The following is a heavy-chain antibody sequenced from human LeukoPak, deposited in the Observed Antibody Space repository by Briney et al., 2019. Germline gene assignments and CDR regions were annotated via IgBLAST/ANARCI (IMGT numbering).Heavy chain of an antibody. V-gene: IGHV3-33*01. CDR3: ARDPPFSYDSSGYYSGAFDI. Sequence: QPGGSLRLSCAASGFTFSSYGMHWVRQAPGKGLEWVAVIWYDGSNKYYADSVKGRFTISRDNSKNTLYLQMNSLRAEDTAVYYCARDPPFSYDSSGYYSGAFDIWGQGTMVTVSS. D-gene: IGHD3-22*01. J-gene: IGHJ3*02. CDR2: IWYDGSNK. CDR1: GFTFSSYG.